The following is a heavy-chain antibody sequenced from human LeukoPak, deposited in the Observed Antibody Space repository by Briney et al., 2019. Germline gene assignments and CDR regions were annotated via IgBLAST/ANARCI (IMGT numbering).Heavy chain of an antibody. Sequence: ASVKVSCKASGYTFTSYYMHWVRQAPGQGLEWMGIINPSGGSTSYAQKFQGRVTMTRDMSTSTVYMELSSLRSEDTAVYYCARGRVLLWFGGGFDFWGQGTLVTVSS. J-gene: IGHJ4*02. D-gene: IGHD3-10*01. CDR2: INPSGGST. CDR1: GYTFTSYY. CDR3: ARGRVLLWFGGGFDF. V-gene: IGHV1-46*01.